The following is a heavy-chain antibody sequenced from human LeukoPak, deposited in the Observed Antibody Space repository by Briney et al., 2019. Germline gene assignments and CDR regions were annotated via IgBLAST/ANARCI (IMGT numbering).Heavy chain of an antibody. D-gene: IGHD1-1*01. J-gene: IGHJ6*03. CDR1: GGSFSGYY. CDR2: INHSGST. Sequence: SETLSLTCAVYGGSFSGYYWSWIRQPPGKGLEWIGEINHSGSTNYNPSLKSRVTISVDTSKNQFSLKLSSVTAADTAVYYCARGGGTTGTTGGVHYYYYMDVWGKGTTVTVSS. V-gene: IGHV4-34*01. CDR3: ARGGGTTGTTGGVHYYYYMDV.